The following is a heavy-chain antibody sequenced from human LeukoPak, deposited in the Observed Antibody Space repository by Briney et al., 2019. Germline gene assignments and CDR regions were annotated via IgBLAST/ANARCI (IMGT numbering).Heavy chain of an antibody. CDR2: IGTGGDT. D-gene: IGHD2/OR15-2a*01. CDR1: GFSSRSYD. J-gene: IGHJ3*02. V-gene: IGHV3-13*04. CDR3: ARGGIRRRGLDVFDI. Sequence: PGGSLTLFCTASGFSSRSYDMYWVRQVAGKGLEWLSGIGTGGDTHYAASVRDRFTISRENAKNSFCLQMNSLRVGDTATYYCARGGIRRRGLDVFDIWGQGTAVTVSS.